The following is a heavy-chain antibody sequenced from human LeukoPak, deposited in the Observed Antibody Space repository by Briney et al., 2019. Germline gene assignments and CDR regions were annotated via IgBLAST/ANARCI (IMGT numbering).Heavy chain of an antibody. CDR3: GRDPCGSGSF. CDR1: GFTFSNYW. Sequence: PGGSLRLSCAASGFTFSNYWMHWVRQAPGKGLVWVSRIKTDGSSTSYADAVKGRFTISRDNAKNTVYLQMNSLRAEDTAVYYCGRDPCGSGSFWGQGALVTVSS. D-gene: IGHD3-10*01. J-gene: IGHJ4*02. V-gene: IGHV3-74*01. CDR2: IKTDGSST.